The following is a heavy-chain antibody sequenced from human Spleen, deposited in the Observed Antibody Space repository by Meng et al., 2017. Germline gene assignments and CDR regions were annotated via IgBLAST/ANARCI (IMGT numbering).Heavy chain of an antibody. CDR1: GDSTSNSLYF. V-gene: IGHV4-39*07. D-gene: IGHD3-10*01. J-gene: IGHJ5*02. CDR2: VYYSGTT. CDR3: ARDLPYASGAGGFDP. Sequence: QLQLQESGPGLVKPSETLSLSCSVSGDSTSNSLYFWAWIRQPPGKGLEYIGNVYYSGTTYYNPSLKSRVTISVDRSKNQFSLKLTSVTAADTAVYYCARDLPYASGAGGFDPMGPGNPGHRLL.